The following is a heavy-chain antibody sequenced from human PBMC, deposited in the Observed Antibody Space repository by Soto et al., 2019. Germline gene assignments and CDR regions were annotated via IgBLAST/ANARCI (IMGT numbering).Heavy chain of an antibody. CDR3: ARGATRTTVKPIDY. Sequence: ASVKVSCKASGYTFTSYGISWVQQAPGQGLEWMGWISAYNGNTNYAQKLQGRVTMTTDTSTSTAYMELRSLRSDDTAVYYCARGATRTTVKPIDYWGQGTLVTVSS. CDR1: GYTFTSYG. D-gene: IGHD4-17*01. CDR2: ISAYNGNT. V-gene: IGHV1-18*04. J-gene: IGHJ4*02.